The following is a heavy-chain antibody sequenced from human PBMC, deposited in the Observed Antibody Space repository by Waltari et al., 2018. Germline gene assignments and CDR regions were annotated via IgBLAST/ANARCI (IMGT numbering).Heavy chain of an antibody. CDR2: IYFSGST. CDR3: ARGGSRCDY. Sequence: QVQLQESGPGLVKPSETLSLTCTVSGGSISSYYWSWVRQPPGKGLEWIGYIYFSGSTNYNPSLKSRVTISVDKSKNQFSLKLRSVTAADTAVYYCARGGSRCDYWGQGTLVTVSS. J-gene: IGHJ4*02. D-gene: IGHD2-15*01. V-gene: IGHV4-59*01. CDR1: GGSISSYY.